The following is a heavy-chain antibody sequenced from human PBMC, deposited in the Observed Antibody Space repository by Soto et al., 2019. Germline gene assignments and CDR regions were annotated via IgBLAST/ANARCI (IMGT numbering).Heavy chain of an antibody. CDR1: GYTFTSYY. J-gene: IGHJ6*02. Sequence: GASVKVSCKASGYTFTSYYMHWVRQAPGQGLEWMGIINPSGGSTSYAQKFQGRVTMTRDTSTSTVYMELSSLRSEDTAVYYFARVIVVVVAATLSYYYYGMDVWGQGTTVTVSS. D-gene: IGHD2-15*01. CDR3: ARVIVVVVAATLSYYYYGMDV. V-gene: IGHV1-46*01. CDR2: INPSGGST.